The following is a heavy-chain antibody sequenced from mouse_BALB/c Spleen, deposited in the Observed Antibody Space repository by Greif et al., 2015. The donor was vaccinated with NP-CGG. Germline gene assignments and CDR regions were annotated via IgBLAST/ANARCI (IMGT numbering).Heavy chain of an antibody. D-gene: IGHD2-3*01. CDR3: AREDGLWYFDV. CDR2: ISSGGST. J-gene: IGHJ1*01. Sequence: EVMLVESGGGLVKPGGSLKLSCAASGFTFSSYAMSWVRQTPEKRLEWVASISSGGSTYYPDSVEGRFTISRDNARNILYLQMGSLRSEDTAMYYCAREDGLWYFDVWGAGTTVTVSS. V-gene: IGHV5-6-5*01. CDR1: GFTFSSYA.